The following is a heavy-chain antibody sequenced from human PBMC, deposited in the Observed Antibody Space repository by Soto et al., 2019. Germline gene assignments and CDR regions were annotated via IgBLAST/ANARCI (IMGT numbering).Heavy chain of an antibody. CDR3: ARGRGAAAGTIGGYYYYGMDV. CDR1: GGSFSGYY. D-gene: IGHD6-13*01. V-gene: IGHV4-34*01. Sequence: SETLSLTCAVYGGSFSGYYWSWIRQPPGKGLEWIGEINHSGSTNYNPSLKSRVTISVDTSKNQFSLKLSSVTAADTAVYYCARGRGAAAGTIGGYYYYGMDVWGQGTTVTVLL. J-gene: IGHJ6*02. CDR2: INHSGST.